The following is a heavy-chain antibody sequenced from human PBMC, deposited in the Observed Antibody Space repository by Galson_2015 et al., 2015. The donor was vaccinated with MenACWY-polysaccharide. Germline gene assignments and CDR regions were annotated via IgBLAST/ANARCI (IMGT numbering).Heavy chain of an antibody. D-gene: IGHD6-13*01. Sequence: SLRLSCAASGSRFSHSGMHWVRQAPGKGLEWVAVIQYDGSKIVYADSVKGRFTISRDNSKNTSFLEMNSLGAEDTAVYYCAREGSRIVFHAFDPWGQGTMVTVSS. V-gene: IGHV3-33*08. CDR1: GSRFSHSG. CDR2: IQYDGSKI. J-gene: IGHJ3*01. CDR3: AREGSRIVFHAFDP.